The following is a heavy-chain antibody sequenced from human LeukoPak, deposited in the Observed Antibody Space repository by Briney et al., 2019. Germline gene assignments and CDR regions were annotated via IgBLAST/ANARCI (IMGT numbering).Heavy chain of an antibody. J-gene: IGHJ6*03. Sequence: GGSLRLSCAASGFTFSSYGMHWVRQAPGKGLEWVAVISYDGSNKYYADSVKGRFTISRDNSKNTLYLQMNSLRAEDTAVYYCAKSRAAAGTYYYYYMDVWGKGTTVTVSS. CDR3: AKSRAAAGTYYYYYMDV. D-gene: IGHD6-13*01. CDR2: ISYDGSNK. CDR1: GFTFSSYG. V-gene: IGHV3-30*18.